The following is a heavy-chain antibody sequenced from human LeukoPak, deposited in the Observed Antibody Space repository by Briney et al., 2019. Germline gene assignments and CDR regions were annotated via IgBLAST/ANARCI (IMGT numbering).Heavy chain of an antibody. D-gene: IGHD4-11*01. V-gene: IGHV1-2*02. CDR1: GYTFTGYY. J-gene: IGHJ6*02. CDR2: INPNSGGT. Sequence: ASVKVSCKASGYTFTGYYMHWVRQAPGQGLEWMGWINPNSGGTNYAQKFQGRVTMTRDTSISTAYMELSRLRSDDTAVYYCARDGSVTTVNYYYYYGMDVWGQGTTVTVSS. CDR3: ARDGSVTTVNYYYYYGMDV.